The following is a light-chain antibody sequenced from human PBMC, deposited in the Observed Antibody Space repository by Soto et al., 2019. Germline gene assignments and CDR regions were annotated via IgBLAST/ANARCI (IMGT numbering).Light chain of an antibody. CDR3: QQYTSYSRT. Sequence: DIQMTQSPSTLSASIGDRVTITCRASQRISTSLAWYQLKPGKAPKVLIFDASTLGRGVPSRFSGSGSGTEFTLTISTLQPDDFATYYCQQYTSYSRTFGQGTKVEIK. CDR2: DAS. J-gene: IGKJ1*01. V-gene: IGKV1-5*01. CDR1: QRISTS.